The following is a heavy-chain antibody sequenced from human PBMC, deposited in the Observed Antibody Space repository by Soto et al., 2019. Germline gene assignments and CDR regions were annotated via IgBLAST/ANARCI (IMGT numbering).Heavy chain of an antibody. J-gene: IGHJ4*02. Sequence: QLQLQESGPGLVKPSETLSLTCTVSGGSISSSSYYWGWIRQPPGKGLEWIGSIYYSGSTYYNPSLKSRVTISVDTSKNQFSLKLSSVTAADTAVYYCARLSKAAAGNDYWGQGTLVTVSS. CDR3: ARLSKAAAGNDY. V-gene: IGHV4-39*01. CDR2: IYYSGST. CDR1: GGSISSSSYY. D-gene: IGHD6-13*01.